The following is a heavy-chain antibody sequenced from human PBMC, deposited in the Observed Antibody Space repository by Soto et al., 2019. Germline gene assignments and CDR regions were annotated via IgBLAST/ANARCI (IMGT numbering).Heavy chain of an antibody. V-gene: IGHV3-23*01. Sequence: GGSLRLSCAASGFSFSRYAMSWVRQAPGKGLEWVSAISGSGDSAYYADSVRGRFTTSRDNSRTTLFLQLNRLTADDSAVYFCAKEGDDYGWGTSFQFDFWGQGVLVTVSS. CDR2: ISGSGDSA. CDR3: AKEGDDYGWGTSFQFDF. D-gene: IGHD3-16*01. CDR1: GFSFSRYA. J-gene: IGHJ4*02.